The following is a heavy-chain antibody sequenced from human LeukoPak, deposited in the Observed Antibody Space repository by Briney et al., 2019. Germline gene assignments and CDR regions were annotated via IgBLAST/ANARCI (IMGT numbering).Heavy chain of an antibody. J-gene: IGHJ6*03. V-gene: IGHV1-69*13. Sequence: SVKVSCKASGGTFSSYAISWVRQAPGQGLEWMGGIIPIFGTANYAQKFQGRVTITADESTSTAYMELSSLRSEDTAVYYCARDAYSYGPRGYYYYYTDVWGKGTTVTVSS. CDR3: ARDAYSYGPRGYYYYYTDV. CDR1: GGTFSSYA. D-gene: IGHD5-18*01. CDR2: IIPIFGTA.